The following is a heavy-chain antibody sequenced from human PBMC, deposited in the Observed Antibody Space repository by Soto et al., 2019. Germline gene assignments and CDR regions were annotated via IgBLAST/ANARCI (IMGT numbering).Heavy chain of an antibody. CDR1: GFTFSSYA. Sequence: GGSLRLSCAASGFTFSSYAMSWVRQAPGKGLEWVSAISGSGGSTYYADSVKGRFTISRGNSKNTLYLHMNSLRAEDTAVYYCYASRYSYGRDYIDYWGQGTLVTVSS. CDR3: YASRYSYGRDYIDY. V-gene: IGHV3-23*01. J-gene: IGHJ4*02. D-gene: IGHD5-18*01. CDR2: ISGSGGST.